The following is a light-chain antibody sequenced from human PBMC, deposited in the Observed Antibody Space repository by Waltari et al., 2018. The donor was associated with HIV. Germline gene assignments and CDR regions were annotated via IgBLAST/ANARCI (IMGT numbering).Light chain of an antibody. V-gene: IGKV3D-15*01. CDR2: GTS. CDR3: QQYNQWPPWT. Sequence: EVIMTQSPATLSVSPGDKAILSCRASQNISVDLDWLQQKPGRAPRLVIYGTSFRASGSPSRISGSGSETEFTLTISRVQPEDSANYFCQQYNQWPPWTFGQGTKVEIK. J-gene: IGKJ1*01. CDR1: QNISVD.